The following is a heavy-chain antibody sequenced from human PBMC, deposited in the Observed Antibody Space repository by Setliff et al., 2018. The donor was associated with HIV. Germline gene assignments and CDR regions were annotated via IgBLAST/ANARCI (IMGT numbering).Heavy chain of an antibody. CDR2: ISYHERDT. V-gene: IGHV3-30*18. D-gene: IGHD4-17*01. CDR3: AKPTTVVTSYYFDS. J-gene: IGHJ4*02. Sequence: SLRLSCGASGFTFNNYGMHWVRRAPGKGLEWVASISYHERDTFYADSVKGRFTISRDNSKNMLYLQMNSLTTEDTAVYYCAKPTTVVTSYYFDSWGQGTQVTRLL. CDR1: GFTFNNYG.